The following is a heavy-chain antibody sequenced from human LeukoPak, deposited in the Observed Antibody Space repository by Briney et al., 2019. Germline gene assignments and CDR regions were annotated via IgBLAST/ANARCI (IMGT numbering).Heavy chain of an antibody. Sequence: GGSLRLSCAASGFTFSSYWMSWVRQAPGKGLEWVANIKQDGSEKYYVDSVKGRFTISRDNAKNSLYLQMNSLRAEDTAVYYCARDISSGWYVGGYYGMDVWGQGTTVTVSS. CDR1: GFTFSSYW. V-gene: IGHV3-7*03. D-gene: IGHD6-19*01. J-gene: IGHJ6*02. CDR3: ARDISSGWYVGGYYGMDV. CDR2: IKQDGSEK.